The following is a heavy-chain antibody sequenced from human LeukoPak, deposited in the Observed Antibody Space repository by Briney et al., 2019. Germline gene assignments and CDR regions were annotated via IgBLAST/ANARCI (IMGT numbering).Heavy chain of an antibody. Sequence: SETLSLTCTVSGGSISSSGYYWGWIRQPPGKGLEWIGTIYYSGSTYYNPSLKSRVTISVDTSKNQFALKLSSVTAADTAVYYCARFRTLTTHFDYWGQGTLVTVSS. CDR3: ARFRTLTTHFDY. V-gene: IGHV4-39*01. D-gene: IGHD4-11*01. J-gene: IGHJ4*02. CDR2: IYYSGST. CDR1: GGSISSSGYY.